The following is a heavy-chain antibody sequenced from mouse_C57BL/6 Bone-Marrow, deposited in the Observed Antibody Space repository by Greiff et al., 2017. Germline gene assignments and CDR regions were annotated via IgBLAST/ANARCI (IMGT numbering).Heavy chain of an antibody. CDR1: GYSFTGYY. Sequence: LVESGPELVKPGASVKISCKASGYSFTGYYMNWVKQSPEKSLEWIGEINPSTGGTTYNQKFKAKATLTVDKSSSTAYMQLKSLTSEDSAVYYCARWGDYWGQGTTLTVSS. CDR3: ARWGDY. CDR2: INPSTGGT. J-gene: IGHJ2*01. V-gene: IGHV1-42*01.